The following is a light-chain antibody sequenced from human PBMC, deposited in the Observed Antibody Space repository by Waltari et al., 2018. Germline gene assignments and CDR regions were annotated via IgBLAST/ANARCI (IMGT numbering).Light chain of an antibody. CDR3: CSYAGSPYV. CDR2: DVN. V-gene: IGLV2-11*01. J-gene: IGLJ1*01. Sequence: QSALAQPRSVSGSPGQSVAISCAGTSSDVGRYNYVSWYPHPPGQAPKVLIYDVNTRPSGVPDRFSGSKSGNTASLTISGLQAEDEADYYCCSYAGSPYVFGTGTKVTVL. CDR1: SSDVGRYNY.